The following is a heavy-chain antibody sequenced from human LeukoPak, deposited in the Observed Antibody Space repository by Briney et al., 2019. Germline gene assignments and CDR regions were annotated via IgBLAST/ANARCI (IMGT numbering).Heavy chain of an antibody. V-gene: IGHV3-21*01. CDR3: ARDDYSDSPTYYNGMDV. Sequence: GGSLRLSCAASGFTFTDYTLNWVRQAPGKGLEWVSSMSGIGGFVHYADSVKGRFTISRDNARSSLFLQMTSLRAEDTAVYFCARDDYSDSPTYYNGMDVWGQGTAVTASS. J-gene: IGHJ6*02. CDR1: GFTFTDYT. D-gene: IGHD4/OR15-4a*01. CDR2: MSGIGGFV.